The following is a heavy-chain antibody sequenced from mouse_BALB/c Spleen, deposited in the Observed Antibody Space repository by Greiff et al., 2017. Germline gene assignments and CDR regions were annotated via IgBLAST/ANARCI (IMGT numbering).Heavy chain of an antibody. CDR1: GYTFTSYW. CDR2: IDPSDSYT. V-gene: IGHV1-69*02. CDR3: ARKGTTATSSFDV. D-gene: IGHD1-2*01. Sequence: VQLQQPGAELVKPGASVKLSCKASGYTFTSYWMHWVKQRPGQGLEWIGEIDPSDSYTNYNQKFKGKATLTVDKSSSTAYMQLSSLTSEDSAVYFCARKGTTATSSFDVWGAGTTVTVAS. J-gene: IGHJ1*01.